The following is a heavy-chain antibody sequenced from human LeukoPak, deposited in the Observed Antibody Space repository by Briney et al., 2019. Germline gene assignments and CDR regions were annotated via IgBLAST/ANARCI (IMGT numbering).Heavy chain of an antibody. CDR1: GGSISRTNW. CDR2: ISLSGRT. Sequence: PSGTLSLTCDVSGGSISRTNWWSWVRQSPGQGLEWIGEISLSGRTNSNPSLQSRVTMSLDESKNRLSLDLASVTAADTAVYYCSRESGAFSPFGYWGQGTLVTVHS. CDR3: SRESGAFSPFGY. D-gene: IGHD1-26*01. J-gene: IGHJ4*02. V-gene: IGHV4-4*02.